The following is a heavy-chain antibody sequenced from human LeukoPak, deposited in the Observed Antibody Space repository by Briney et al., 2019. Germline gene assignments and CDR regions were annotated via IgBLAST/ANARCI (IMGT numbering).Heavy chain of an antibody. CDR1: GFTLRRYA. CDR2: INTAGETT. CDR3: PRGVINSTWYQAFDV. Sequence: GGSLRLSCAASGFTLRRYAMSSVRHTPAKSLEWVSSINTAGETTSYTDSSEGRSTFSKDNSRSTPYLHITSLTAADTPIYYVPRGVINSTWYQAFDVWGQGTLVTVSS. D-gene: IGHD6-13*01. V-gene: IGHV3-23*01. J-gene: IGHJ5*02.